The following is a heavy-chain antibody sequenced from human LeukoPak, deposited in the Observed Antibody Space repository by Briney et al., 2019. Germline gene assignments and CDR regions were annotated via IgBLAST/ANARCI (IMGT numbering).Heavy chain of an antibody. V-gene: IGHV3-7*03. CDR1: GFTFSSYW. CDR2: INHNGNVN. Sequence: GGSLRLSCAASGFTFSSYWMNWARQAPGKGLEWVASINHNGNVNYYVDSVKGRFTISRDNAKNSLYLQMNSLRAEDTALYYCAKDIGYGDYVDYFDYWGQGTLVTVSS. CDR3: AKDIGYGDYVDYFDY. J-gene: IGHJ4*02. D-gene: IGHD4-17*01.